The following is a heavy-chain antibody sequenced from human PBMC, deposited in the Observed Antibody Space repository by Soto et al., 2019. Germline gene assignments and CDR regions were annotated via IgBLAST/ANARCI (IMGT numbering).Heavy chain of an antibody. CDR3: SRNPLLLAAAAGTPLYYGMDV. V-gene: IGHV3-33*01. CDR1: GFTFSSYG. CDR2: IWYDGSNK. J-gene: IGHJ6*02. D-gene: IGHD6-13*01. Sequence: QVQLVESGGGVVQPGRSLRLSCAASGFTFSSYGMHWVRQAPGKGLEWVAVIWYDGSNKYYGDSVKGRFTISRDNSKNTLYLQMNSLRAEDTAVYYCSRNPLLLAAAAGTPLYYGMDVWGQGTTVTVSS.